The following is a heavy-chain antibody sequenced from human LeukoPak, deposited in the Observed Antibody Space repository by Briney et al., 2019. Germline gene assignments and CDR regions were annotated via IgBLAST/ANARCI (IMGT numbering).Heavy chain of an antibody. Sequence: GGSLRLSCAASRFTFSSYEVNWVSQAPGKGLEWVSYISSSGSTIYYADSVKGRFTISRDNAKNSLYLQMNSLRAEDTAVYYCARVPIFRVVIEYNWFDPWGQGNLVTVSS. J-gene: IGHJ5*02. CDR3: ARVPIFRVVIEYNWFDP. D-gene: IGHD3-3*01. V-gene: IGHV3-48*03. CDR2: ISSSGSTI. CDR1: RFTFSSYE.